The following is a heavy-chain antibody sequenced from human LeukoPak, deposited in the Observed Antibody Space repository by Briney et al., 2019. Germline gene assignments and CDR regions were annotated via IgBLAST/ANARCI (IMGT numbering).Heavy chain of an antibody. J-gene: IGHJ6*03. Sequence: GASVKVSCKASGYTFTGYYMHWVRQAPGQGLEWMGWINPNSGGTNYAQKFQGRVTMTRDTSISTAYMELSRLRSDDTAVYYCARLQQTIVVVPAATYYYYYMDVWGKGTTVTVSS. CDR3: ARLQQTIVVVPAATYYYYYMDV. CDR1: GYTFTGYY. V-gene: IGHV1-2*02. D-gene: IGHD2-2*01. CDR2: INPNSGGT.